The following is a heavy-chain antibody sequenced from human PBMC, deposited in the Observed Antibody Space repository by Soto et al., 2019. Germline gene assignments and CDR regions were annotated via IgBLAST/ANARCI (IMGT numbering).Heavy chain of an antibody. CDR1: GFTFSSYW. V-gene: IGHV3-74*01. D-gene: IGHD3-3*02. Sequence: GGSLRLSCAASGFTFSSYWMHWVRQAPGRGLVWVSRINGDATTTGYADFVKVPFSISRDSAKNTLYLQMNSLRAEDTAVYYCARDDAFDNENGLDMWGQGTMVTVSS. CDR3: ARDDAFDNENGLDM. CDR2: INGDATTT. J-gene: IGHJ3*02.